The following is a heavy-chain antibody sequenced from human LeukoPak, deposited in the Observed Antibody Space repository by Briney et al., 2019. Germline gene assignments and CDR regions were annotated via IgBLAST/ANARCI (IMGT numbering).Heavy chain of an antibody. V-gene: IGHV3-21*01. Sequence: GSLRLSCAASGFTFSSYSMNWVRQAPGKGLEWVSSISSSSSYIYYADSVKGRFTISRDNAKNSLYLQMNSLRAEDTAVYYCARDQGGLLWFGELFNAPNYLDYWGQGTLVTVSS. J-gene: IGHJ4*02. CDR3: ARDQGGLLWFGELFNAPNYLDY. CDR1: GFTFSSYS. D-gene: IGHD3-10*01. CDR2: ISSSSSYI.